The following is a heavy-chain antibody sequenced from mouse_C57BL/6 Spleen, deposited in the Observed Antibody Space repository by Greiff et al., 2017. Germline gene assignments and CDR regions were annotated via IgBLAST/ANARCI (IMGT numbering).Heavy chain of an antibody. CDR1: GFTFSSYA. J-gene: IGHJ1*03. CDR3: ARGEGYFDV. V-gene: IGHV5-4*03. Sequence: EVNLVESGGGLVKPGGPLKLSCAASGFTFSSYAMSWVRQTPEKRLEWVATISDGGSYTYYPDNVKGRFTISRDNAKNNLYLQMSHLKSEDTAMYYCARGEGYFDVWGTGTTVTVSS. CDR2: ISDGGSYT.